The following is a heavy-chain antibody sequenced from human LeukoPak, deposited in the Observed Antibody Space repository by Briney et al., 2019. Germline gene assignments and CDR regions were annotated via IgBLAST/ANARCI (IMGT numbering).Heavy chain of an antibody. D-gene: IGHD6-19*01. CDR1: GFTFSGYA. CDR3: AKVDSSGSNCFDF. Sequence: GGSLRLSCAASGFTFSGYAMHWVRLAPGKGLEWVAFIRYDGSNKYYADSVKGRFTISRDNSKYTLYLQMNSLRAEDTAVYYCAKVDSSGSNCFDFWGQGTLVTVSS. J-gene: IGHJ4*02. V-gene: IGHV3-30*02. CDR2: IRYDGSNK.